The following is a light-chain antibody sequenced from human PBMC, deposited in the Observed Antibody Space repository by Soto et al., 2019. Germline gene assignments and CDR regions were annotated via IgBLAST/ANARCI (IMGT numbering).Light chain of an antibody. J-gene: IGLJ1*01. CDR3: SSYTGSSTPYV. CDR2: DVS. CDR1: SSDVGGYNY. V-gene: IGLV2-14*01. Sequence: QSALTQPASVSGSPGQSITISCTGTSSDVGGYNYVSWYQQHPGKAPKLMIYDVSNRPSGVSNRFSGSKSGDTASLTISGLQAEDEAHYYCSSYTGSSTPYVFVTGTQLTVL.